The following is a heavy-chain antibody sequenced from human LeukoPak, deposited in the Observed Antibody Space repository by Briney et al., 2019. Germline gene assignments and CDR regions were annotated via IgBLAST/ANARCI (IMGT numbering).Heavy chain of an antibody. Sequence: ASVKVSCKISGFGLSVLSIHWMRQAPGQGLEWMGWINPNSGGTNYAQKFQGRVTMTRDTSISTAYMELSRLRSDDTAVYYCARGGMGATMPFDYWGQGTLVTVSS. V-gene: IGHV1-2*02. CDR2: INPNSGGT. CDR1: GFGLSVLS. CDR3: ARGGMGATMPFDY. J-gene: IGHJ4*02. D-gene: IGHD1-26*01.